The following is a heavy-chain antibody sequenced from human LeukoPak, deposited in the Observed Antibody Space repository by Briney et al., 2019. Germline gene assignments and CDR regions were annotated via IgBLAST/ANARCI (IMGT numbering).Heavy chain of an antibody. CDR2: FDPEDGET. V-gene: IGHV1-24*01. CDR1: GYTLTELS. D-gene: IGHD6-6*01. Sequence: ASVKVSCKVSGYTLTELSMHWVRQAPGKGLEWMGGFDPEDGETIYAQKFQGRVTMTEDTSTDTAYMELSSLRSEDTAVYYCATLGSSSTVFGMDVWGQGTTVTVSS. CDR3: ATLGSSSTVFGMDV. J-gene: IGHJ6*02.